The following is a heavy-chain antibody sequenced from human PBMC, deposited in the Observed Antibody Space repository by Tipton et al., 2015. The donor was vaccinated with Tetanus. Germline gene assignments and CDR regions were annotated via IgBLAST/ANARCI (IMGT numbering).Heavy chain of an antibody. CDR2: INPNDSDT. Sequence: QLVQSGAEVKKPGASVKVSCKTSGYIFTGFFLHWVRQAPGQGLEWMGWINPNDSDTNYAQSFHGRVAMTRDLSTTTAFMGLRAVRSDDTAVYSCVVLGNPGYWGPGTLVSVSS. D-gene: IGHD3-16*01. J-gene: IGHJ4*02. CDR3: VVLGNPGY. CDR1: GYIFTGFF. V-gene: IGHV1-2*02.